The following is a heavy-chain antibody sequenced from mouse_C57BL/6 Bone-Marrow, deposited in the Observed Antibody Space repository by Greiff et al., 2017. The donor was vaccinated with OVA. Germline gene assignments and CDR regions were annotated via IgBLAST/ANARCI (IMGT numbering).Heavy chain of an antibody. CDR2: FDPENGDT. Sequence: EVQLQQSGAELVRPGASVKLSCTASGFNIKDDYMHWVKQRPEQGLEWIGWFDPENGDTEYASKFQGKATITADTSSNTAYLQLSSLTSEDTAVYYCTTLGNYYAMDYWGQGTSVTVSS. CDR3: TTLGNYYAMDY. J-gene: IGHJ4*01. V-gene: IGHV14-4*01. CDR1: GFNIKDDY.